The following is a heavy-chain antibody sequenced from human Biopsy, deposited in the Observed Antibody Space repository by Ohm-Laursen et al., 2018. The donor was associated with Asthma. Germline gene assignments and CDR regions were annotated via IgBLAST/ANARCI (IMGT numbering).Heavy chain of an antibody. J-gene: IGHJ4*02. CDR1: GFKFDEYT. CDR3: ARPRWGPYGY. D-gene: IGHD4-17*01. V-gene: IGHV3-48*02. Sequence: SLRLSCSASGFKFDEYTMHWVRQAPGKGLEWVSYISSSSSTIYYADSVKGRFTISRDNAKNSLYLQMNSLRDEDTAVYYCARPRWGPYGYWGQGTLVTVSS. CDR2: ISSSSSTI.